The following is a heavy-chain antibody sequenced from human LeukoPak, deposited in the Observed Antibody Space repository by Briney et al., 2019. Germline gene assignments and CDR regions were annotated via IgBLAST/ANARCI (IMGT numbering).Heavy chain of an antibody. CDR2: INHSEST. V-gene: IGHV4-34*01. J-gene: IGHJ4*02. CDR3: ARPIDCSATTCSSPFDY. CDR1: GGSFRGYY. Sequence: PSETLSLTCAVYGGSFRGYYWSWIRQPPGKALEWIGEINHSESTNHNPSLKSRVTISIDTSKNQFSLKLRSVTAADTAVYYCARPIDCSATTCSSPFDYWGQGSLVTVSA. D-gene: IGHD2-2*01.